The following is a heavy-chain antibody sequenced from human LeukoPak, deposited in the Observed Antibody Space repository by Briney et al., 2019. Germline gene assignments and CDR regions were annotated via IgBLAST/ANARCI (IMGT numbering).Heavy chain of an antibody. CDR2: MNGDGSIT. CDR1: GFTFSTYW. Sequence: GGSLRLSCAASGFTFSTYWMHWVRQAPGKGLVWVSRMNGDGSITTYAESVKGRFTISRDNAKNTLYLQMNGLRAEDTAVYYCARATVSLVDSGQGTLVTVSS. CDR3: ARATVSLVD. D-gene: IGHD4-17*01. V-gene: IGHV3-74*01. J-gene: IGHJ4*02.